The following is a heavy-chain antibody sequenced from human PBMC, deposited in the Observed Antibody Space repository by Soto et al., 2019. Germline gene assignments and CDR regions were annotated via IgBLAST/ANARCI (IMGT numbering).Heavy chain of an antibody. J-gene: IGHJ5*02. D-gene: IGHD3-22*01. CDR1: GGSFSGYY. Sequence: QVQLQQWGAGLLKPSETLSLTCAVYGGSFSGYYWSGIRQPPGKGLEWIGEINHSGSTNYNPSLKGRVTISEDTSKNQFSLNVSFVTAEETAVYYCARNKTYYYDSSGYSDFGFDPWGQGTLVTVSS. V-gene: IGHV4-34*01. CDR2: INHSGST. CDR3: ARNKTYYYDSSGYSDFGFDP.